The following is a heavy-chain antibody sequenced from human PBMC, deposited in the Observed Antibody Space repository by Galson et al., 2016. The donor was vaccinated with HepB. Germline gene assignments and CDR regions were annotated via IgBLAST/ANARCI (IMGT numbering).Heavy chain of an antibody. D-gene: IGHD6-19*01. J-gene: IGHJ4*02. CDR1: GFSLSSYW. Sequence: LRLSCAASGFSLSSYWMSWVRQAPGKGLEWVANVKYDGSEKYYVDSVKGRFTISRDNAENSMSLQMNSLSAEDTAVYYCVRDGSGGWHFDNWGQGTLITVSS. V-gene: IGHV3-7*01. CDR3: VRDGSGGWHFDN. CDR2: VKYDGSEK.